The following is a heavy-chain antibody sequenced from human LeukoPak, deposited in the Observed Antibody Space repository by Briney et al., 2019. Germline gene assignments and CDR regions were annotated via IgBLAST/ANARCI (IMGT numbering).Heavy chain of an antibody. V-gene: IGHV4-59*01. J-gene: IGHJ4*02. CDR1: GGSISSYY. Sequence: PSETLPLTCTVSGGSISSYYWSWIRQPPGKGLGWIGFISYSGSTTYNPSLKSRVTISLDTSKNQFSLNLSSVTGADTAVYHCARGGPGSGYHYYLDYWGQGTLVTVSS. D-gene: IGHD3-22*01. CDR2: ISYSGST. CDR3: ARGGPGSGYHYYLDY.